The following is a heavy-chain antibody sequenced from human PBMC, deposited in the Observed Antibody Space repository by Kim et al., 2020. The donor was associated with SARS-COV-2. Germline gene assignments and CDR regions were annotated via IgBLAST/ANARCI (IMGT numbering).Heavy chain of an antibody. Sequence: NPTLKSRVTISVDTSKNQFSLKLSSVTAADTAVYYCARLPVITTAFDYWGQGTLVTVSS. CDR3: ARLPVITTAFDY. J-gene: IGHJ4*02. V-gene: IGHV4-39*01. D-gene: IGHD3-22*01.